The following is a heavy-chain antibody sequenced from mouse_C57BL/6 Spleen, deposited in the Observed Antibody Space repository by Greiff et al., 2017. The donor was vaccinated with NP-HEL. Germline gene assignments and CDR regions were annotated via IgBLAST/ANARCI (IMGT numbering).Heavy chain of an antibody. J-gene: IGHJ1*03. CDR1: GFTFSDYG. Sequence: EVKLMESGGGLVKPGGSLKLSCAAPGFTFSDYGMHWVRQAPEKGLEWVAYISSGSSTIYYADKVKGRFTISRDNAKNTLFLQMTSLRSEDTAIYYCARKGGYLYWYFDVWGTGTTVTVSS. D-gene: IGHD2-2*01. CDR3: ARKGGYLYWYFDV. CDR2: ISSGSSTI. V-gene: IGHV5-17*01.